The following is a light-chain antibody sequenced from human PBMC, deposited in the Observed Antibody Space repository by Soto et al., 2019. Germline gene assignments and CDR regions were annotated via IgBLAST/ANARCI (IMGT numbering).Light chain of an antibody. CDR1: ESISSW. CDR2: KAS. J-gene: IGKJ1*01. CDR3: QQYNSYSWT. Sequence: DIQMTQSPPTLSASAGGRVTITCRASESISSWLAWYQQKPGKAPKLLMYKASSLESGVPSRFSGSGSGTEFTLTISSLQPDDFATYYCQQYNSYSWTFGQGTKVDIK. V-gene: IGKV1-5*03.